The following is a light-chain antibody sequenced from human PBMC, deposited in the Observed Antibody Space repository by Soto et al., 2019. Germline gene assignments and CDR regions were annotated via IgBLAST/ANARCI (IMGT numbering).Light chain of an antibody. Sequence: EIVMTQSPATLSVSPGERGTLSCRASQSVSSNLAWYQQRPGQAPRLLIYGASTRATGIPARFSGSGSGTEFTLAISSLHSEDFAVYYCQQYNNWPLTFGRGNKVEIK. V-gene: IGKV3-15*01. CDR1: QSVSSN. J-gene: IGKJ4*01. CDR3: QQYNNWPLT. CDR2: GAS.